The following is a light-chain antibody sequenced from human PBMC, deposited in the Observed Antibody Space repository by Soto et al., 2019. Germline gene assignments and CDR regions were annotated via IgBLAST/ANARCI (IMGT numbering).Light chain of an antibody. Sequence: EIGMTQSPATLSVSPGERATLSCRASQSVSSNLAWYQQKPGQAPRLLIYGASTRATGIPARFSGSGSGTEFTLTISSLQSEDFAVYYCQQYDNWPLTFGGGTKVDI. CDR3: QQYDNWPLT. J-gene: IGKJ4*01. CDR1: QSVSSN. CDR2: GAS. V-gene: IGKV3-15*01.